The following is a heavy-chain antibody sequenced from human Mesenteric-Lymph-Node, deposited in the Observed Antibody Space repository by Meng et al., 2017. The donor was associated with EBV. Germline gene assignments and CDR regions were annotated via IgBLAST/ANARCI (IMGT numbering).Heavy chain of an antibody. CDR1: GYSFSSHE. CDR2: MGPSSGTT. Sequence: HVQLVQSGAEMTKPGAAVKVSCKASGYSFSSHEINWVRQAPGQGLEWMGWMGPSSGTTVYAQKFQGRLSMTRNISISTAYMELSSLRSEDTAVYYCAREASSHPYFDYWGQGTLVTVSS. CDR3: AREASSHPYFDY. V-gene: IGHV1-8*01. D-gene: IGHD3-10*01. J-gene: IGHJ4*02.